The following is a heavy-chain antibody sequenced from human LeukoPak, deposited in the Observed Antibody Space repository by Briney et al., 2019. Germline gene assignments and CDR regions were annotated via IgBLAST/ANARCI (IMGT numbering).Heavy chain of an antibody. J-gene: IGHJ4*02. CDR1: GLTFSDYY. CDR2: ISTSGSTI. Sequence: GGSLRLSCAASGLTFSDYYMSWIRQAPGKGLEWISYISTSGSTIYYADSVKGRFTISRDNAKNSLYLQMNSLRAEDTAVYYCARDGDGYNYKLDYWGQGTLVTVSS. D-gene: IGHD5-24*01. CDR3: ARDGDGYNYKLDY. V-gene: IGHV3-11*01.